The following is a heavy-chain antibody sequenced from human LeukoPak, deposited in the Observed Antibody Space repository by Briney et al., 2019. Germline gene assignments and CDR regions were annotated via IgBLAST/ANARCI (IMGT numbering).Heavy chain of an antibody. J-gene: IGHJ4*02. V-gene: IGHV3-21*01. Sequence: GGSLRLSCAASGFTFSSYGMHWVRQAPGKGLEWVSSISSSSSYIYYADSVKGRFTISRDNAKNLLYLQMNSLRAEDTAVYYCARVPAAIDYWGQGTLVTVSS. CDR3: ARVPAAIDY. D-gene: IGHD2-2*01. CDR1: GFTFSSYG. CDR2: ISSSSSYI.